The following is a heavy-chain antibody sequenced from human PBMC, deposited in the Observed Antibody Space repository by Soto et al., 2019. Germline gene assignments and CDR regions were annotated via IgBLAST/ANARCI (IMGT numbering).Heavy chain of an antibody. D-gene: IGHD1-26*01. Sequence: QEQVLQSGGGVVQPGRSLRLSCVASGFTVSGYSMHWVRQAPGKGLEWVSLISYDGNNKDYADSVKGRFTISRDNSKNTGYLQRNSLRIEDTAVYYCVRWWGAGDGSNLGYNWFDPWGQGSLVIVCS. V-gene: IGHV3-30-3*01. CDR2: ISYDGNNK. CDR1: GFTVSGYS. J-gene: IGHJ5*02. CDR3: VRWWGAGDGSNLGYNWFDP.